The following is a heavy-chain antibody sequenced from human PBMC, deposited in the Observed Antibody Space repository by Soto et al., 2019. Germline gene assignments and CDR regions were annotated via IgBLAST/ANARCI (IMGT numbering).Heavy chain of an antibody. CDR1: GFPFRSHG. CDR3: AKDPDSVH. CDR2: IWYDGSKK. V-gene: IGHV3-33*03. J-gene: IGHJ4*02. Sequence: GGSLRLSCAASGFPFRSHGMHWVRQAPGKGLEWVAAIWYDGSKKYYADSVTGRFTISRDNSRNTLYLQMNGLRVEDTGLYYCAKDPDSVHWGQGILVTVSS.